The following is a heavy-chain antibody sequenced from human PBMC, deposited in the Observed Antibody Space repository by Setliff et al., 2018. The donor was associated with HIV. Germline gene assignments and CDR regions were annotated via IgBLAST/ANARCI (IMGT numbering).Heavy chain of an antibody. Sequence: KTSETLSLTCAVFGGSFTDIGGSFTDYYWIWIRQPPGKGLEWIGYISSGSTNYNPSLKSRVTISVDTSKNQFSLKLSSVTAADTAVYYCARQPRWLQFPRYCDYWGQGTLVTVSS. CDR2: ISSGST. D-gene: IGHD5-12*01. V-gene: IGHV4-4*08. CDR1: GGSFTDIGGSFTDYY. CDR3: ARQPRWLQFPRYCDY. J-gene: IGHJ4*02.